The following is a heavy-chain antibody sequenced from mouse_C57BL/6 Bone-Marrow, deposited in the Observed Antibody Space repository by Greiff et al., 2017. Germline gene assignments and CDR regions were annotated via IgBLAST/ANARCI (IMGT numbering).Heavy chain of an antibody. CDR3: ARGIYYGNPWFAY. Sequence: EVHLVESGGGLVKPGGSLKLSCAASGFTFSSYAMSWVRQTPEKRLEWVATISDGGSYTYYPDNVKGRFTISRDNAKNNLYLQMSHLKSEDTAMYYCARGIYYGNPWFAYWGQGTLVTVSA. D-gene: IGHD2-1*01. J-gene: IGHJ3*01. CDR1: GFTFSSYA. V-gene: IGHV5-4*01. CDR2: ISDGGSYT.